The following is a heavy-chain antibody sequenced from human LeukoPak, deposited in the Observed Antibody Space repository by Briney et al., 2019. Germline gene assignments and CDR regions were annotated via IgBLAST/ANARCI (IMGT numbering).Heavy chain of an antibody. CDR3: GNAFDI. Sequence: GGSLRLSCAASGFIFSRYGMSWVRQAPGKGLEWVSAISGSGTNTYYADSVKGRFTISRDNSKNSLYLQMNSLRAEDTAVVISGNAFDIWGQGTMVTVSS. V-gene: IGHV3-23*01. D-gene: IGHD3-10*01. CDR1: GFIFSRYG. J-gene: IGHJ3*02. CDR2: ISGSGTNT.